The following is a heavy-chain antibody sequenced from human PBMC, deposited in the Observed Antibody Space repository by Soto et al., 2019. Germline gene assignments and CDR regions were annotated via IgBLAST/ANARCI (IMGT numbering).Heavy chain of an antibody. J-gene: IGHJ6*02. CDR2: ISTYNGHT. CDR3: ARDWGQQWLAYGMDV. CDR1: GYTFTNYG. Sequence: QVQLVQSGAEVKKPGASVKVSCKASGYTFTNYGISWVRQAPGQGLEWMGWISTYNGHTTSAQKLQGRVTMTTDTSTKTAYMELRRLRSDDTAVYYCARDWGQQWLAYGMDVWGQGTTVTVSS. V-gene: IGHV1-18*01. D-gene: IGHD6-19*01.